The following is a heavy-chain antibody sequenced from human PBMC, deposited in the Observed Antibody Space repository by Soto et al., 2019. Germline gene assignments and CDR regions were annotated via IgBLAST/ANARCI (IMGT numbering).Heavy chain of an antibody. D-gene: IGHD6-6*01. V-gene: IGHV1-69*06. CDR3: ARELGAARPYGMDV. J-gene: IGHJ6*02. Sequence: SVKVSCKASGVTFSSYAISWVRQAPGQGLEWMGGIIPIFGTANYAQKFQGRVTITADKSTSTAYMELSSLRSEDTAVYYCARELGAARPYGMDVWGQGTTVTVSS. CDR2: IIPIFGTA. CDR1: GVTFSSYA.